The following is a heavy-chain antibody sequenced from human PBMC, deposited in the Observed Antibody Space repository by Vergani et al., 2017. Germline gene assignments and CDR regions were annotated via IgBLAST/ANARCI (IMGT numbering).Heavy chain of an antibody. CDR3: ASGGVYYYDSSGYICY. CDR1: GFTFSSYA. D-gene: IGHD3-22*01. V-gene: IGHV3-23*01. Sequence: EVQLLESGGGLVQPGGSLRLSCAASGFTFSSYAMSWVRQAPGKGLEWVSAISGSGGSTYYADSVKGRFTISRDNSKNTLYLQMNSLRAEDTAVYYCASGGVYYYDSSGYICYWGQGTLVTVSS. CDR2: ISGSGGST. J-gene: IGHJ4*02.